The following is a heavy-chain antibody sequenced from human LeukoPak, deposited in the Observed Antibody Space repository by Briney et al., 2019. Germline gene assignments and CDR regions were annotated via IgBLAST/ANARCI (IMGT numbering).Heavy chain of an antibody. Sequence: SETLSLTCAVYGGSFSGYYWSWIRQPPGKGLEWIGEINHSGSTNYNPSLRSRVTISVDTSKNQFSLKLSSVTAADTAVYYCARQRTSRYYDSSGYSDYWGQGTLVTVSS. CDR1: GGSFSGYY. J-gene: IGHJ4*02. D-gene: IGHD3-22*01. V-gene: IGHV4-34*01. CDR3: ARQRTSRYYDSSGYSDY. CDR2: INHSGST.